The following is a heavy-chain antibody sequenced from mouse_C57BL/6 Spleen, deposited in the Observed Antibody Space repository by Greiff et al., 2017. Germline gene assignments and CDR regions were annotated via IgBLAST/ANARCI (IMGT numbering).Heavy chain of an antibody. CDR2: IDPETGGT. CDR3: TREGYEDARDY. V-gene: IGHV1-15*01. J-gene: IGHJ4*01. D-gene: IGHD3-1*01. CDR1: GYTFTDYE. Sequence: VQLQQSGAELVRPGASVTLSCKASGYTFTDYEMHWVKQTPVHGLEWIGAIDPETGGTAYNQKFKGKAILTADKSSSTAYMELRSLTSEDSAVYYCTREGYEDARDYWGQGTSVTVSS.